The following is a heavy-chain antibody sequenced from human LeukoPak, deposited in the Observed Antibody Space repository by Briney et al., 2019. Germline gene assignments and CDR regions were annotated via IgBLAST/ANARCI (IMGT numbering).Heavy chain of an antibody. CDR1: GGTFSSYA. CDR2: ISAYNGNT. V-gene: IGHV1-18*01. Sequence: LVASVKVSCKASGGTFSSYAFSWVRQAPGQGLEWMGWISAYNGNTNYAQKLQGRVTMTTDTSTSTAYMELRSLRSDDTAVYYCARGLYSSGWLDYYYYYGMDVWGQGTTVTVSS. CDR3: ARGLYSSGWLDYYYYYGMDV. J-gene: IGHJ6*02. D-gene: IGHD6-19*01.